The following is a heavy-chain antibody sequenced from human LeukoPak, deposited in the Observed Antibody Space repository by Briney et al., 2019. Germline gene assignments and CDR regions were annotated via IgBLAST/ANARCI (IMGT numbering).Heavy chain of an antibody. CDR2: ISCIGGFV. Sequence: GGSLRLSCAASGFTFSNYTMNWVRQAPGKGLEWVSSISCIGGFVYYADSVKGRFTISRDNAKNSLYLQMNSLRAEDTAVYYCARDLAYYYDSSGYYYIPFFDYWGQGTLVTVSS. CDR1: GFTFSNYT. CDR3: ARDLAYYYDSSGYYYIPFFDY. D-gene: IGHD3-22*01. V-gene: IGHV3-21*01. J-gene: IGHJ4*02.